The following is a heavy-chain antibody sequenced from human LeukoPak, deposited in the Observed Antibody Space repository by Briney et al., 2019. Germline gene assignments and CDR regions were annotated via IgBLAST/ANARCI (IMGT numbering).Heavy chain of an antibody. CDR2: IYYSGNT. V-gene: IGHV4-31*03. D-gene: IGHD2-21*01. J-gene: IGHJ6*03. Sequence: PSQTLSLTCTVSGGSISSGGYYWSWIRQHPGKGLEWIGYIYYSGNTYYNPSLKSRVSISVDTSKNQFSLKLSSVTAADTAVYFCARGACGGDCYSHLDYYYYMDVWGKGTTVTVSS. CDR3: ARGACGGDCYSHLDYYYYMDV. CDR1: GGSISSGGYY.